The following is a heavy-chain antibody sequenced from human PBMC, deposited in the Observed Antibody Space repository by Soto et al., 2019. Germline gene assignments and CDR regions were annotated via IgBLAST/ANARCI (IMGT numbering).Heavy chain of an antibody. J-gene: IGHJ5*02. CDR1: GGSISSGGYY. Sequence: QVQLQESGPGLVKPSQTLSLTCTVSGGSISSGGYYWSWIRQHPGKGLEWIRYIYYSGSTYYNPSLKSRVTISVDTSKNQFSLKLSSVTAADTAVYYCARDFRYSSGYYLVNWFDPWGQGTLVTVSS. CDR2: IYYSGST. D-gene: IGHD3-22*01. CDR3: ARDFRYSSGYYLVNWFDP. V-gene: IGHV4-31*03.